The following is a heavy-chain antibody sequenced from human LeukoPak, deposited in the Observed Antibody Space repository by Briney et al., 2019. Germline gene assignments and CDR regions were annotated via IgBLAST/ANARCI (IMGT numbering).Heavy chain of an antibody. CDR2: INHSGST. D-gene: IGHD3-10*01. CDR3: ARSRLYYGSGSYYNANWFDP. CDR1: GGSFSGYY. V-gene: IGHV4-34*01. J-gene: IGHJ5*02. Sequence: SETLSLTCAVYGGSFSGYYWSWIRQPPGKGLEWIGEINHSGSTNYNPSLKSRVTISVDTSKNQFSLKLSSVTAADTAVYYCARSRLYYGSGSYYNANWFDPWGQGTLVTVSS.